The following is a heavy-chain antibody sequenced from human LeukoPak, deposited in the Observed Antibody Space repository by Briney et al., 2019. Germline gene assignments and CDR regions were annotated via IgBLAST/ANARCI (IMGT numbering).Heavy chain of an antibody. Sequence: GGSLRLSCVASGFSLSGYWMYWVRQAPGKGLMYISRNNGDGSTTNYADVVKGRFTMSRDNVKNTLYLQMNSLRVKDTAVYYCARDPRNVGLAPWGQGTLVTVSS. CDR1: GFSLSGYW. CDR3: ARDPRNVGLAP. V-gene: IGHV3-74*01. J-gene: IGHJ5*02. D-gene: IGHD2-15*01. CDR2: NNGDGSTT.